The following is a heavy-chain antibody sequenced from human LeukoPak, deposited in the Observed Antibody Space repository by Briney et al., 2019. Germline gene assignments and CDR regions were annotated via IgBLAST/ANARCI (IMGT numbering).Heavy chain of an antibody. V-gene: IGHV4-39*01. J-gene: IGHJ3*02. CDR1: GGSISSNSYY. D-gene: IGHD1-7*01. Sequence: SETLSLTCTVSGGSISSNSYYWGWIRQPPGKGLEWIGYLYSTENTYYNPSLKSRVTISVDTSKSQFSLKLSSATAADTAVYYCARRPRNYQAFDIWGQGTMVTVSS. CDR2: LYSTENT. CDR3: ARRPRNYQAFDI.